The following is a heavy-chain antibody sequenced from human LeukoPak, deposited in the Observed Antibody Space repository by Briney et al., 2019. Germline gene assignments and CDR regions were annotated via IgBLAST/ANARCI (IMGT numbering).Heavy chain of an antibody. D-gene: IGHD6-19*01. J-gene: IGHJ4*02. CDR1: GFAFGSEA. Sequence: GGSLRLSCAVSGFAFGSEAMSWIRQAPGKGLEWVSYISSSGSTIYYADSVKGRFTISRDNAKKSLYLQMNSLRAEDTAVYYCARVGFGYSSFRGSPGTYYFDYWGQGTLVTVSS. CDR2: ISSSGSTI. CDR3: ARVGFGYSSFRGSPGTYYFDY. V-gene: IGHV3-11*01.